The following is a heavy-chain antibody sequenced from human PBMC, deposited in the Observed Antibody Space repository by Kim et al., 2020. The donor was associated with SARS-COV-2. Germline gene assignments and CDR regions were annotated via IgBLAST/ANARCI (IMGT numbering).Heavy chain of an antibody. J-gene: IGHJ4*02. Sequence: GGSLRLSCVGSGFTFKNYAMSWVRQAPGKGLEWVSDLSASGGSTYYADSAKGRFTISRDNSKNTLYLQMNGLRAEDTALYYCAQNPHYGGNWGESGNCGQGALVTVSS. CDR1: GFTFKNYA. V-gene: IGHV3-23*01. CDR2: LSASGGST. D-gene: IGHD4-17*01. CDR3: AQNPHYGGNWGESGN.